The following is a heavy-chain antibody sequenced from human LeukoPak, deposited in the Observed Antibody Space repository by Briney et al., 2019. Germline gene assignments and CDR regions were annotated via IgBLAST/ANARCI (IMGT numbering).Heavy chain of an antibody. CDR3: ARSWGSSSAGGYYYYGMDV. CDR2: INPNSGGT. CDR1: GYTFSDYG. V-gene: IGHV1-2*02. Sequence: GASVKVSCKASGYTFSDYGITWVRQAPGQGLEWMGWINPNSGGTNYAQKFQGRVTMTRDTSISTAYMELSRLRSDDTAVYYCARSWGSSSAGGYYYYGMDVWGQGTTVTVSS. J-gene: IGHJ6*02. D-gene: IGHD6-6*01.